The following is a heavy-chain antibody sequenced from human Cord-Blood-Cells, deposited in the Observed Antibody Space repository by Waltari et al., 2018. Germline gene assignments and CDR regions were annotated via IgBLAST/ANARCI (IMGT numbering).Heavy chain of an antibody. CDR2: IIPIFGTT. CDR1: GGIFRSSA. V-gene: IGHV1-69*01. Sequence: QVQLVQSGAEVKKPGSSVKVSCKASGGIFRSSAIRWVRQATGQGLEWMGGIIPIFGTTNYAQKFQGRFTITADESTSTAYMELSSLRSEDTAVYYCARVPIYSSSYYFDYWGQGTLVTVSS. J-gene: IGHJ4*02. CDR3: ARVPIYSSSYYFDY. D-gene: IGHD6-6*01.